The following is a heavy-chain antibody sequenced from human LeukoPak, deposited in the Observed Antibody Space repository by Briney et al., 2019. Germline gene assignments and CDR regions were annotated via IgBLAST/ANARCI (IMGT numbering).Heavy chain of an antibody. Sequence: PSETLSLTCTVSGGSISSYYWSWIRQPPGKGLEWIGYIYYSGSTNYNPSLKSRVTISVDTSKNQFSLKLSSVTAADTAVYYCARDGPYSSGWYSPNWFDPWGQGTLVTVSS. CDR3: ARDGPYSSGWYSPNWFDP. J-gene: IGHJ5*02. D-gene: IGHD6-19*01. CDR2: IYYSGST. V-gene: IGHV4-59*12. CDR1: GGSISSYY.